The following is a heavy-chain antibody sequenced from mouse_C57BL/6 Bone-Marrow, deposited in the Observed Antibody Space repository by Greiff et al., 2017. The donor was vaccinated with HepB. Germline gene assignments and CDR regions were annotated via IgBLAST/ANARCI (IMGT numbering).Heavy chain of an antibody. J-gene: IGHJ1*03. D-gene: IGHD4-1*01. V-gene: IGHV1-7*01. CDR3: ARWESPYFDV. Sequence: QVQLQQSGAELAKPGASVKLSCKASGYTFTSYWMHWVKQRPGQGLEWIGYINPSSGYTKCNQKFKDKATLTADESSSTAYMQLSSLTYEDSAVYYCARWESPYFDVWGTGTTVTVSS. CDR2: INPSSGYT. CDR1: GYTFTSYW.